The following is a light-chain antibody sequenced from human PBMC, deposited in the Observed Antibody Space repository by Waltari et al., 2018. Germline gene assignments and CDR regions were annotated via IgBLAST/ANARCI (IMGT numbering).Light chain of an antibody. J-gene: IGLJ3*02. Sequence: SYELTQPPSVSVAPGKTARITCGGVNIGSRSVPWYLQKPGQAPVLVIYNDIDRPSALPVRSSGSNSWNTATLTLNRVEAVDEADYHCQVWYSYTDLPRVFGGGTRLTVL. CDR2: NDI. V-gene: IGLV3-21*04. CDR1: NIGSRS. CDR3: QVWYSYTDLPRV.